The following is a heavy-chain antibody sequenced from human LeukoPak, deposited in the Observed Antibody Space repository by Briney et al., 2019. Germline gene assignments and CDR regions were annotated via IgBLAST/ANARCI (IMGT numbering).Heavy chain of an antibody. D-gene: IGHD3-9*01. J-gene: IGHJ4*02. V-gene: IGHV4-31*03. Sequence: PSETLSHTCTLSGASISSGAYYCSWIRQHPGKGLEWIGYIYYSGSTYYNPSLKSRVTISVDTSKNQFSLKLSSVTAADTAVYFCPHGEGTNYHILTGYYIPSAFFDYWGQGTLVTVSS. CDR3: PHGEGTNYHILTGYYIPSAFFDY. CDR1: GASISSGAYY. CDR2: IYYSGST.